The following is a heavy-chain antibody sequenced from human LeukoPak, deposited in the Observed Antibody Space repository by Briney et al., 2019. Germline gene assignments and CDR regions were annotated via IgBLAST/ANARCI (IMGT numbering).Heavy chain of an antibody. V-gene: IGHV3-9*01. Sequence: GGSLRLSCAASGFTFDDYAMHWVRQAPGKGLEWVSGINWNSGSIDYADSVKGRFTISRDNAKNSLYLQMNSLRAEDTAVYYCASILLWFVYDYWGQGTLVTVSS. CDR3: ASILLWFVYDY. CDR1: GFTFDDYA. D-gene: IGHD3-10*01. J-gene: IGHJ4*02. CDR2: INWNSGSI.